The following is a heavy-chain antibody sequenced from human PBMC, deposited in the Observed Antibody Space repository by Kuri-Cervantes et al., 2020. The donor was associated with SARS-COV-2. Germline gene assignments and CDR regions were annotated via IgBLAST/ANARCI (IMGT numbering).Heavy chain of an antibody. CDR1: GGSISSYY. Sequence: SCTVSGGSISSYYWSWIRQPPGKGLEWIGSIYYSGSTYYNPSLKSRVTISVDTSKNQFSLKLNSVTAADTAVYYCARLVGPYDSSGYYKVLFDYWGQGTLVTVSS. J-gene: IGHJ4*02. V-gene: IGHV4-59*05. CDR3: ARLVGPYDSSGYYKVLFDY. D-gene: IGHD3-22*01. CDR2: IYYSGST.